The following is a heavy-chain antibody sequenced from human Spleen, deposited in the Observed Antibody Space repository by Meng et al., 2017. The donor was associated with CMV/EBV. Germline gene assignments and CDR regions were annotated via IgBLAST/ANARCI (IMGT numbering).Heavy chain of an antibody. V-gene: IGHV3-48*04. Sequence: GESLKISCAASGFTFSSYSMNWVRQAPGKGLEWVPYISSSSSTIYYADSVKGRFTISRDNAKNSLYLQMNSLRAEDTAVYYCARDSAMIASYYYDSSGYSSYYGMDVWGQGTTVTVSS. CDR1: GFTFSSYS. CDR2: ISSSSSTI. CDR3: ARDSAMIASYYYDSSGYSSYYGMDV. D-gene: IGHD3-22*01. J-gene: IGHJ6*02.